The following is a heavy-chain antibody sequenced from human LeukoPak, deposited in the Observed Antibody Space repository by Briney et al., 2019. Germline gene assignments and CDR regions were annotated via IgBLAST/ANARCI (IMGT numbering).Heavy chain of an antibody. CDR2: SDKSGST. V-gene: IGHV4-59*08. D-gene: IGHD2/OR15-2a*01. CDR3: AADRNNRSWYYY. J-gene: IGHJ4*02. CDR1: GGSISSYY. Sequence: SETLSLTCTVSGGSISSYYWSWIRQPPGKGPEWIGYSDKSGSTNYNPSLKSRVTISVDTSTNQFSLRLSPVNAADTAVYYCAADRNNRSWYYYWGQGILVTVSS.